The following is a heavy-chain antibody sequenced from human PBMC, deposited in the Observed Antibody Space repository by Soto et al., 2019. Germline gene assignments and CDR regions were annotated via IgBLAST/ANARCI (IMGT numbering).Heavy chain of an antibody. J-gene: IGHJ4*02. V-gene: IGHV1-18*01. D-gene: IGHD6-6*01. Sequence: ASVKVSCNASGYTVRNYGISWVRQAPGQGLEWMGWISAYNGNTNYAQKFQGRVTMTTDTSTSTAYMELRSLRSDDTAVYYCASRSGQLPYYFDYWGQGTLVTVSS. CDR3: ASRSGQLPYYFDY. CDR1: GYTVRNYG. CDR2: ISAYNGNT.